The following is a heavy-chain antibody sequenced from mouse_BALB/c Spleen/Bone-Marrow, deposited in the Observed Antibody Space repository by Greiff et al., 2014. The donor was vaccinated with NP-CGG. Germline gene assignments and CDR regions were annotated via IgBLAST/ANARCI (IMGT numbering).Heavy chain of an antibody. J-gene: IGHJ3*01. Sequence: EVQLQQSGAELVKPGASVKLSCTASGFNIKDTYMHWVKQRPEQGLEWIGRIDPANGNTKYDPKFQGKATITADTSSNTAYLQLSSLTSEDTAVYYCANYYYGSAWFAYWGQGTLVTVSA. CDR1: GFNIKDTY. D-gene: IGHD1-1*01. V-gene: IGHV14-3*02. CDR3: ANYYYGSAWFAY. CDR2: IDPANGNT.